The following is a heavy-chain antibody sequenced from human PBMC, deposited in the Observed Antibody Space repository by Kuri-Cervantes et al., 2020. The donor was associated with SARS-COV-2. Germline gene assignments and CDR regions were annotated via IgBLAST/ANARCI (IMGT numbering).Heavy chain of an antibody. V-gene: IGHV3-73*01. D-gene: IGHD1-26*01. CDR1: GYTFTSYY. CDR2: IRSKANSYAT. Sequence: KVSCKASGYTFTSYYMHWVRQASGKGLEWVGRIRSKANSYATAYAASVKGRFTISRDDSKNTAYLQMNSLKTEDTAVYYCTGGDDYWGQGTLVTVSS. CDR3: TGGDDY. J-gene: IGHJ4*02.